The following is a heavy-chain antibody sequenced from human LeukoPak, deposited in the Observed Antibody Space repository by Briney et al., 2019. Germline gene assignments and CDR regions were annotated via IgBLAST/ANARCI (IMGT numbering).Heavy chain of an antibody. Sequence: SETLSLTCTVSGYSISSGYYWGWIRQPPGKGLEWIGSIYHSGSTYYNPSLKSRVTISVDTSKNQFSLKLSSVTAADTAVYYCARDGVSPAFGYWGRGTLVTVSS. V-gene: IGHV4-38-2*02. CDR1: GYSISSGYY. D-gene: IGHD2-8*01. CDR3: ARDGVSPAFGY. J-gene: IGHJ4*02. CDR2: IYHSGST.